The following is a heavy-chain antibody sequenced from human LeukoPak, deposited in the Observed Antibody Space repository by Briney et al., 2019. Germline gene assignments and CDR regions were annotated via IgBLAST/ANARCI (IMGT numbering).Heavy chain of an antibody. Sequence: EASVKVSCKASGYAFTGYYMHWVRQAPGQGLEWMGWINPNSGGTNYAQKFQGRVTMTRDTSISTAYMELSRLRSDDTAVYYCARMYYGGYFPYDYWGQGTLVTVSS. J-gene: IGHJ4*02. V-gene: IGHV1-2*02. CDR2: INPNSGGT. CDR1: GYAFTGYY. CDR3: ARMYYGGYFPYDY. D-gene: IGHD4-17*01.